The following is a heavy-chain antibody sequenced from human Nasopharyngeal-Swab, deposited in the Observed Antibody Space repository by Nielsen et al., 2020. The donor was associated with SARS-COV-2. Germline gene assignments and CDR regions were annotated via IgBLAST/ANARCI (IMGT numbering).Heavy chain of an antibody. J-gene: IGHJ3*02. CDR1: SDSIRGYY. CDR2: IYYPGST. D-gene: IGHD2-15*01. Sequence: SETLSLTCTVSSDSIRGYYWSWIRQPPGKGLEWLGYIYYPGSTKYNHSLKSRVTMSVDTSKKELSLELTSVTAADTAVYYCARAGDSGVWYAFDIWGQGTRVTVSS. V-gene: IGHV4-59*01. CDR3: ARAGDSGVWYAFDI.